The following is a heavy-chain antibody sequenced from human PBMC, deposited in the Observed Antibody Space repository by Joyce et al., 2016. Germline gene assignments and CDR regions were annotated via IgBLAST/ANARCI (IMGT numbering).Heavy chain of an antibody. CDR3: AGDAPMIRGPLAY. J-gene: IGHJ4*02. V-gene: IGHV4-39*07. Sequence: QLQLQESGPGLVKPSETLSLTCTVSGGSISSSSYYWGWIRQPPGKGLEWIGSIYYSGSTYYNPSLKNRVTISVDTFKNQFSLKVSSVTAADTAVYYCAGDAPMIRGPLAYWGQGTLVTVSS. CDR1: GGSISSSSYY. CDR2: IYYSGST. D-gene: IGHD3-10*01.